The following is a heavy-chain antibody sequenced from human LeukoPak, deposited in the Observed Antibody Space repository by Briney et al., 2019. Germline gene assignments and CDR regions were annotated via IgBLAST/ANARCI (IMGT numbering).Heavy chain of an antibody. D-gene: IGHD1-26*01. CDR3: AREGPIVGATHLVDY. Sequence: AAVKVSCKASGYTFTDYYMHWVRQAPGQGLEWMGWINPNSGGTNYAQKFQGRVTMTRDTSISTAYMELSRLRSDDTAVYYCAREGPIVGATHLVDYWGQGTLVTVSS. J-gene: IGHJ4*02. V-gene: IGHV1-2*02. CDR1: GYTFTDYY. CDR2: INPNSGGT.